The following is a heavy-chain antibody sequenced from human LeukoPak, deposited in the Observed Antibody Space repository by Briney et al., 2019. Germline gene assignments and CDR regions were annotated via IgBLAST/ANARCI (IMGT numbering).Heavy chain of an antibody. CDR2: IYYSGST. Sequence: SETLSLTCTVSGGSISSYYWSWIRQPPGKGLEWIGYIYYSGSTNYNPSLKSRVTISVDTSKNQFSLKLSSVTAAGTAVYYCARDGSSGWYSDCWGQGTLVTVSS. CDR3: ARDGSSGWYSDC. CDR1: GGSISSYY. V-gene: IGHV4-59*01. J-gene: IGHJ4*02. D-gene: IGHD6-19*01.